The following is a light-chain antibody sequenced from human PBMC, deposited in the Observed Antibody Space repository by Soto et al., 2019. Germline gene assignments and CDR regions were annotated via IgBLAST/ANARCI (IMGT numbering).Light chain of an antibody. V-gene: IGLV2-14*01. Sequence: QSALTQPASVSGSPGQSITLSCTGTTSDLGRYKFVSWYQQYPGKAPRHMMYEVSNRPSGVSNRFSGSKSCNTASLTTSGLQAEDEAIYYCSSSTNTSALVIFGGGTKLTVL. CDR2: EVS. CDR3: SSSTNTSALVI. CDR1: TSDLGRYKF. J-gene: IGLJ2*01.